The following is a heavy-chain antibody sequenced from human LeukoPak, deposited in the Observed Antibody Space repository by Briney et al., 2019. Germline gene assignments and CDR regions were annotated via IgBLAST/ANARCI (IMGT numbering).Heavy chain of an antibody. V-gene: IGHV3-23*01. CDR3: ARDGTTTRYNWFDP. J-gene: IGHJ5*02. D-gene: IGHD1-7*01. Sequence: GGSLRLSCTASGFTFGDYAMSWVRQAPGKGLEWVSGIIAGADTTYYADSVKGRFTISRDHSKNTLYLQMNSLRAEDTAIYYCARDGTTTRYNWFDPWGQGTLVTVSS. CDR1: GFTFGDYA. CDR2: IIAGADTT.